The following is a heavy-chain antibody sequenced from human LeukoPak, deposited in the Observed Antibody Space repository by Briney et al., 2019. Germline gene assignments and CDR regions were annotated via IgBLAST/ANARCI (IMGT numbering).Heavy chain of an antibody. J-gene: IGHJ4*02. CDR3: ARGYCGGDCYGD. V-gene: IGHV3-21*01. CDR1: GFTFSSDG. D-gene: IGHD2-21*02. Sequence: PGGSLRLSCAASGFTFSSDGLNWVRQAPGKGLEWISYISTRSIHIYYADSVKGRFTVSRDDAKNSLYLQMNGLRVVDTAVYYCARGYCGGDCYGDWGQGTLVTVSP. CDR2: ISTRSIHI.